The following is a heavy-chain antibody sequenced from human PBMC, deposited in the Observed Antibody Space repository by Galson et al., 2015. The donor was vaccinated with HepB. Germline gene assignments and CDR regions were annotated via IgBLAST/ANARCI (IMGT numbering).Heavy chain of an antibody. CDR1: GFTFSSYG. Sequence: SLRLSCAASGFTFSSYGMHWVRQAPGKGLEWVAVITYDGSNKYYADSVKGRFTISRDNYKNTLYLQMNSQRAEDTAVYYCAKEEFYDISTPRSNWGQGTLVTVSS. J-gene: IGHJ4*02. CDR2: ITYDGSNK. CDR3: AKEEFYDISTPRSN. D-gene: IGHD3-22*01. V-gene: IGHV3-30*18.